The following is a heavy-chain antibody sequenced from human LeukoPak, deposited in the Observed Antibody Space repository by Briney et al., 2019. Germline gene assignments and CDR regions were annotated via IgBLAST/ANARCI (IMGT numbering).Heavy chain of an antibody. D-gene: IGHD3-3*01. J-gene: IGHJ6*03. Sequence: ASVKVSCKASGYTFTSYAMHWVRQAPGQGLEWMGWINPNSGGTNYAQKFQGRVTMTRDTSISTAYMELSRLRSDDTAVYYCAQNGWNYYYYMDVWGKGTTVTVS. CDR2: INPNSGGT. CDR1: GYTFTSYA. V-gene: IGHV1-2*02. CDR3: AQNGWNYYYYMDV.